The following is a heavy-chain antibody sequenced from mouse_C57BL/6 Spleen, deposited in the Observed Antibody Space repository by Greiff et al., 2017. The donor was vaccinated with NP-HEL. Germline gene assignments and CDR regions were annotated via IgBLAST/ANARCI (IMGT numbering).Heavy chain of an antibody. Sequence: VQLQQPGAELVRPGTSVKLSCKASGYTFTSYWMHWVKQRPGQGLEWIGVIDPSDSYTNYNQKFKGKATLTVDTSSSTAYMQLSSLTSEDSAVYYCATYDYGPHYFDYWGQGTTLTVSS. CDR3: ATYDYGPHYFDY. CDR1: GYTFTSYW. D-gene: IGHD2-4*01. CDR2: IDPSDSYT. J-gene: IGHJ2*01. V-gene: IGHV1-59*01.